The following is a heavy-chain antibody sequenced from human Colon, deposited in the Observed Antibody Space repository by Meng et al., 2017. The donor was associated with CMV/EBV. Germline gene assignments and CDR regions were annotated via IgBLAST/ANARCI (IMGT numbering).Heavy chain of an antibody. CDR3: ASHSSYVWGSHH. Sequence: GQLVQFGVEVVMPGATVKGSSDASGYSLTGYYLHWVRQAPGQGLEWMGWMDPTTGRTDYAQKFQGTDTLTRDTSISTAYLELSRLTSDDTAVYYCASHSSYVWGSHHWGQGTLVTVSS. V-gene: IGHV1-2*02. CDR1: GYSLTGYY. J-gene: IGHJ1*01. CDR2: MDPTTGRT. D-gene: IGHD3-16*01.